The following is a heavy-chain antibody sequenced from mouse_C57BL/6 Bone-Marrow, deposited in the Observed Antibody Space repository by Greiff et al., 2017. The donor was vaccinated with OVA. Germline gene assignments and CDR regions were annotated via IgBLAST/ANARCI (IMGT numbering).Heavy chain of an antibody. CDR1: GYAFSSSW. Sequence: QVQLQQSGPELVKPGASVKISCKASGYAFSSSWMNWVKQRPGKGLEWIGRIYPGDGDTNYNGKFKGKATLTADKSSSTAYMQLSSLTSEDSAVYFCARKGSSYVRWYFDVWGTGTTVTVSS. CDR2: IYPGDGDT. V-gene: IGHV1-82*01. D-gene: IGHD1-1*01. CDR3: ARKGSSYVRWYFDV. J-gene: IGHJ1*03.